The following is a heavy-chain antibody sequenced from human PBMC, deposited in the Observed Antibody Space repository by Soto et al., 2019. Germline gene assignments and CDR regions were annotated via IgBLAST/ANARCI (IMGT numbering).Heavy chain of an antibody. CDR2: IYYSGST. CDR3: ARQRESLYRPTDYGDSEPYYYYMDV. J-gene: IGHJ6*03. CDR1: GGSISSYY. D-gene: IGHD4-17*01. V-gene: IGHV4-59*08. Sequence: SETLSLTCTVSGGSISSYYWSWIRQPPGKGLEWIGYIYYSGSTNYNPSLKSRVTISVDTSKNQFSLKLSSVTAADTAGYYCARQRESLYRPTDYGDSEPYYYYMDVWGKGTTVTVSS.